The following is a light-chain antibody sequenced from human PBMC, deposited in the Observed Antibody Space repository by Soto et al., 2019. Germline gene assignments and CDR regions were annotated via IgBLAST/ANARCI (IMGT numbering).Light chain of an antibody. CDR1: QSVSSSY. J-gene: IGKJ4*01. V-gene: IGKV3-20*01. CDR3: QQYGSSSLT. CDR2: GAS. Sequence: EIVLTQCPGTVSLSPGERATLSCRASQSVSSSYLAWYQQKPGQAPRLLIYGASSRATGIPDRFSGSGSGTDFTLTISRLEPEDFAVYYCQQYGSSSLTFGGGTKVEIK.